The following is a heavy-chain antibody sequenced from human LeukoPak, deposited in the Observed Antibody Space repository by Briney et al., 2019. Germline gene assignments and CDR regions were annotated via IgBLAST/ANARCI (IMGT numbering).Heavy chain of an antibody. Sequence: PGGSLRLSCAASGFTFSAFGMHWVRQAPDKGLEWVAFIRYDGSNKYYADSVKGRFTISRDNSKNTLYLQMNSLRAEDTAVYYCAKVGGLAAAGLEYWGQGTVVTVSS. V-gene: IGHV3-30*02. CDR1: GFTFSAFG. D-gene: IGHD6-13*01. CDR2: IRYDGSNK. CDR3: AKVGGLAAAGLEY. J-gene: IGHJ4*02.